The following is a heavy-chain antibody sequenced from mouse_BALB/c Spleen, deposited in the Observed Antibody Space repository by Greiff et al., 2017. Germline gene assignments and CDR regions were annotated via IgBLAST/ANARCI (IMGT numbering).Heavy chain of an antibody. CDR1: GFNIKDTY. CDR3: ARSDDYAPMDY. V-gene: IGHV14-3*02. CDR2: IDPANGNT. J-gene: IGHJ4*01. Sequence: VQLQQSGAELVKPGASVKLSCTASGFNIKDTYMHWVKQRPEQGLEWIGRIDPANGNTKYDPKFQGKATITADTSSNTAYLQLSSLTSEDTAVYYGARSDDYAPMDYWGQGTSVTVSS. D-gene: IGHD2-4*01.